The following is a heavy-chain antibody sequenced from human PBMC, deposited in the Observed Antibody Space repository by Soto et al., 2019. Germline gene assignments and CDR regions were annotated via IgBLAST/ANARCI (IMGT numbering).Heavy chain of an antibody. J-gene: IGHJ6*02. Sequence: QVQLVQSGAEVKKPGSSVKVSCKASGGTLSNYGISWVRQAPGQGLEWMGGIIPVFGTANYAQKFQGRVTITADESTTTVYMDVSSLRSDDTAMYYCARGDATKIVVTTYYGMDVWGQGTTVTVSS. CDR3: ARGDATKIVVTTYYGMDV. D-gene: IGHD4-17*01. V-gene: IGHV1-69*12. CDR2: IIPVFGTA. CDR1: GGTLSNYG.